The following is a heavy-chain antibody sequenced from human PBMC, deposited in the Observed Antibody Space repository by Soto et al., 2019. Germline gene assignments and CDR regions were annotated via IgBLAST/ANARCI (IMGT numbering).Heavy chain of an antibody. V-gene: IGHV3-23*01. CDR1: GFTFSNYA. D-gene: IGHD4-4*01. J-gene: IGHJ6*03. CDR2: IIGGGGNT. Sequence: EVQLLESGGGLVQPGGSLRLSCASSGFTFSNYAMSWVRQAPGKGLEWVSVIIGGGGNTNYADSVRGRFTISRDNSKNTLDLQMNSLRAEDTAVYYCAKYTNYYYFYYYMDVWGKGTTVTVSS. CDR3: AKYTNYYYFYYYMDV.